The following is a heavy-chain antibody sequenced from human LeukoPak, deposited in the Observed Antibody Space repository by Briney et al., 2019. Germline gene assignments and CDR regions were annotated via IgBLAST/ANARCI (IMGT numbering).Heavy chain of an antibody. D-gene: IGHD3-10*01. CDR1: GGSISSYY. CDR3: ARHLRGVIPHFDY. CDR2: MYYSGST. J-gene: IGHJ4*02. Sequence: PSETLSPTCTASGGSISSYYWSWIRQPPGKGLEWIGYMYYSGSTKYNPSLKSRVTISVDTSKNQFSLRRSSVTAADTAVYYCARHLRGVIPHFDYWGQGNLVTVSS. V-gene: IGHV4-59*08.